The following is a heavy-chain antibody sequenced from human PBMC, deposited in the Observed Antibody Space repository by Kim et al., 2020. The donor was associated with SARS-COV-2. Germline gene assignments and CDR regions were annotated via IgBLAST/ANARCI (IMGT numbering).Heavy chain of an antibody. CDR3: ATVSWRGFNY. V-gene: IGHV3-7*03. Sequence: ETCCVDSAKRRLAIARDNAQTSLYLQMTSLRAEDTAVYYCATVSWRGFNYWGQGTLVTVSS. J-gene: IGHJ4*02. D-gene: IGHD3-3*01. CDR2: ET.